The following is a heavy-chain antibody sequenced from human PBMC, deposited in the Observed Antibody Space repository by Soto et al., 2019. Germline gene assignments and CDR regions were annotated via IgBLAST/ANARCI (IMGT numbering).Heavy chain of an antibody. V-gene: IGHV1-8*01. J-gene: IGHJ4*02. D-gene: IGHD6-19*01. Sequence: ASVKVSCKASGYTFTSYDINWVRQATGQGLEWMGWMNPNSGNTGYAQKFQGRATMTRNTSISTAYMELSSLRSEDTAVYYCARGLRIAVADPFDYWGQGTLVTVSS. CDR1: GYTFTSYD. CDR2: MNPNSGNT. CDR3: ARGLRIAVADPFDY.